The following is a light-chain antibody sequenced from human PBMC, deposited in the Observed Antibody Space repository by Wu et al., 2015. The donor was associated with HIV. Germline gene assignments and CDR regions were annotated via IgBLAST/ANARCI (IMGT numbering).Light chain of an antibody. CDR3: QKYNIAPWT. Sequence: DIQMTQSPSSLSASVGDRVTITCRASQTISYYLAWYQQKPGRVPELLIYSASTLRPGVPSRFSGTGYGTEFTLTISSLQPEDAATYYCQKYNIAPWTFGQGTKVE. CDR2: SAS. CDR1: QTISYY. J-gene: IGKJ1*01. V-gene: IGKV1-27*01.